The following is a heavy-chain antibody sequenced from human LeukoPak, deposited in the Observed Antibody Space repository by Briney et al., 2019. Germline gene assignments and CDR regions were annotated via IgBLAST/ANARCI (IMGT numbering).Heavy chain of an antibody. D-gene: IGHD3-10*01. J-gene: IGHJ4*02. CDR2: INSDGSIT. CDR3: ARNPTGSVSYPY. Sequence: GGSLRLSCAASGFPFNTYWMHWVRQAPGKGLVWVSRINSDGSITSYADSVRGRFTISRDNAKNTLYLQVNTQRAEDNAVFYWARNPTGSVSYPYWGQGTLVSVSS. CDR1: GFPFNTYW. V-gene: IGHV3-74*01.